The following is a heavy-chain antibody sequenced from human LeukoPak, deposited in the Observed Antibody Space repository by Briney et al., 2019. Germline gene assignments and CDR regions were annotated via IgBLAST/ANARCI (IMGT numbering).Heavy chain of an antibody. D-gene: IGHD5-18*01. CDR2: IWYDGSNK. CDR3: ARSIQLWSYYFDY. Sequence: GGSLRLSCAASGFTFSSYGMHWVRQAPGKGLEWVAVIWYDGSNKYYADSVKGRFTISRDNSKNTLYLQMNSLRAKDTAVYYCARSIQLWSYYFDYWGQGTLVTVSS. CDR1: GFTFSSYG. V-gene: IGHV3-33*01. J-gene: IGHJ4*02.